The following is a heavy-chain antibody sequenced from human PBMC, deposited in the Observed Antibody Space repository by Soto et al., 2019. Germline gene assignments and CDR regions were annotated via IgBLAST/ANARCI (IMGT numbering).Heavy chain of an antibody. Sequence: PSETLSLTCTVSGGSISSSSYYWGWIRQPPGKGLEWIGSIYYSGSTYYNPSLKSRVTISVDTSKNQFSLKLSSVTAADTAVYYCARRFGELFDYWGQGTLVTVSS. V-gene: IGHV4-39*01. CDR3: ARRFGELFDY. CDR1: GGSISSSSYY. D-gene: IGHD3-10*01. CDR2: IYYSGST. J-gene: IGHJ4*02.